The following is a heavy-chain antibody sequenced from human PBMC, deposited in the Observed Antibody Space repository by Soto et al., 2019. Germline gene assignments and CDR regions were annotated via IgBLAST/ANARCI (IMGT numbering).Heavy chain of an antibody. Sequence: QAHLVQSGPEVKKPGASVKVSCTGSGYIFTSYGIAWVRQAPGQGLEWMGWISAHNGNTEYAQKFQGRVTVTRDTSTSTAYLELRSLRSDDTALYYCARGRYGDYWGQGALVTVS. CDR2: ISAHNGNT. CDR1: GYIFTSYG. J-gene: IGHJ4*02. V-gene: IGHV1-18*01. D-gene: IGHD4-17*01. CDR3: ARGRYGDY.